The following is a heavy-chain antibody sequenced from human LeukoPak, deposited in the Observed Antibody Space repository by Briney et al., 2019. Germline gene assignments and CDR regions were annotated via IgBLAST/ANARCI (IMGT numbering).Heavy chain of an antibody. CDR1: GYTFTTYG. CDR2: IRSNNGNT. V-gene: IGHV1-18*01. Sequence: ASVKVSCKASGYTFTTYGITRVRQALGQGLEWMGWIRSNNGNTNYAQNFQGRVTMTTNTSTSTAYMELRSLRSDDTAVYYCARGAGLSVAAAGYFDYWGQGTLVTVSS. CDR3: ARGAGLSVAAAGYFDY. J-gene: IGHJ4*02. D-gene: IGHD6-13*01.